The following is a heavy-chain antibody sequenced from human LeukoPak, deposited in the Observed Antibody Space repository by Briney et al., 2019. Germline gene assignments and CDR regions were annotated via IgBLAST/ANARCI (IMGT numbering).Heavy chain of an antibody. CDR1: GGTFSRYW. Sequence: GGSLRLSCAASGGTFSRYWMHWVCQAPGKGLGLVSRMNSDGSSTSYADSVNGRFTISRDNAKNTLYLQMNSLRAEDTAVYYCVSGYDNYYYYYYMDVWGKGTTVTVSS. CDR2: MNSDGSST. D-gene: IGHD5-12*01. J-gene: IGHJ6*03. V-gene: IGHV3-74*01. CDR3: VSGYDNYYYYYYMDV.